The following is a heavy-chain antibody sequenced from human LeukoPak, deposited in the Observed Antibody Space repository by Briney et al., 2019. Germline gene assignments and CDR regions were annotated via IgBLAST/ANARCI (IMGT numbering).Heavy chain of an antibody. Sequence: ASVKVSCKASGYTFTSYAMHWVRQAPGQRLEWMGWINAGNGNTKYSQKFQGRVTITRDTSASTAYMELSSLRSEDTAVYYCAREVGYGEGLTGWGQGTLVTVSS. CDR3: AREVGYGEGLTG. D-gene: IGHD4-17*01. CDR1: GYTFTSYA. CDR2: INAGNGNT. J-gene: IGHJ4*02. V-gene: IGHV1-3*01.